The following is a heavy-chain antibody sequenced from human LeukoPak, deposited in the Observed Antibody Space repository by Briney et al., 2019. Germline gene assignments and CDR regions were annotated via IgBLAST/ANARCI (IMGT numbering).Heavy chain of an antibody. Sequence: PGGSLRLSCAASRFTFSSYGMHWVRQAPGKGLEWVSAISGSGGSTYYADSVKGRFTISRDNSKNTLYLQMNSLRAEDTAVYYCAKGWVREPTFDYWGQGTLVTVSS. CDR2: ISGSGGST. CDR3: AKGWVREPTFDY. CDR1: RFTFSSYG. V-gene: IGHV3-23*01. J-gene: IGHJ4*02. D-gene: IGHD3-10*01.